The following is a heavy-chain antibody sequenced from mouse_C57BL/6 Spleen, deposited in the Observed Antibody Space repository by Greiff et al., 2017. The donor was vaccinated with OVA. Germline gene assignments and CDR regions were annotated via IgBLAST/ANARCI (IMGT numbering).Heavy chain of an antibody. Sequence: EVQRVESGGGLVQPGASLRLSCAASGFTFTDYYMSWVRPPPGKAPEWLALIRNKANGYTTEYTASVKGRFTISRDNSQNILYLQMNTLRPEDSATYYCVKAAYYSNEYAMDYWGQGTSVTVSS. J-gene: IGHJ4*01. CDR2: IRNKANGYTT. CDR1: GFTFTDYY. CDR3: VKAAYYSNEYAMDY. D-gene: IGHD2-5*01. V-gene: IGHV7-4*01.